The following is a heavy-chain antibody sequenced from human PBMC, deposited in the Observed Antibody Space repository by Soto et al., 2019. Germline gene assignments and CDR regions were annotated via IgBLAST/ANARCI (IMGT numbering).Heavy chain of an antibody. CDR2: ISGSNGKT. D-gene: IGHD2-2*01. V-gene: IGHV1-18*01. CDR3: ARDPCGMLRDCSSKSFDY. J-gene: IGHJ4*02. Sequence: QVQLVQSGPEAKKPGASVEVSCKASGYTFTTYGIAWVRQAPGQGLEWMGWISGSNGKTHFSQKFQGRVTMTTDTSTSTANLELRSLRSDDTAVYYCARDPCGMLRDCSSKSFDYWGQGTLVTVSS. CDR1: GYTFTTYG.